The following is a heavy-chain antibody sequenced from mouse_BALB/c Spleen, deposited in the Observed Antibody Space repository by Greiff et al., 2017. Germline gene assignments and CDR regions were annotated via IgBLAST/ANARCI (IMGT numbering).Heavy chain of an antibody. D-gene: IGHD2-1*01. CDR3: ARERDGNYPYYAMDY. J-gene: IGHJ4*01. V-gene: IGHV5-4*02. Sequence: EVHLVESGGGLVKPGGSLKLSCAASGFTFSDYYMYWVRQTPEKRLEWVATISDGGSYTYYPDSVKGRFTISRDNAKNNLYLQMSSLKSEDTAMYYCARERDGNYPYYAMDYWGQGTSVTVSS. CDR1: GFTFSDYY. CDR2: ISDGGSYT.